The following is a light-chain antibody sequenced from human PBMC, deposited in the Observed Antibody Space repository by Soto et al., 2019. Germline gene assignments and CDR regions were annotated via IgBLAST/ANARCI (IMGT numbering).Light chain of an antibody. Sequence: QSVLTQPPSVSVAPGQKVTISCSGSSSNIGNNYVSWYQHLPGTAPKLLIYDTYKRPSGIPDRFSGSKSGTSATLAITGLQTGDEADYYCGTWDTSLSAVVFGGGTQLTVL. CDR2: DTY. J-gene: IGLJ2*01. V-gene: IGLV1-51*01. CDR1: SSNIGNNY. CDR3: GTWDTSLSAVV.